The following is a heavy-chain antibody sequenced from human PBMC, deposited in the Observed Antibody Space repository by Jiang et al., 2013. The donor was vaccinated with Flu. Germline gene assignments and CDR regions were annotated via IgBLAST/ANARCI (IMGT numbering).Heavy chain of an antibody. J-gene: IGHJ3*02. V-gene: IGHV4-39*07. Sequence: LLKPSETLSLTCTVSSGSISNTDYYWAWIRQPPGKGLEWIASIYYSGSTYYNPSLKSRVTISIDTSKNQFSLKLSSVTAADTAVYYCARLLSGWGPNAFDIWGQGTMVTVSS. CDR1: SGSISNTDYY. D-gene: IGHD6-19*01. CDR2: IYYSGST. CDR3: ARLLSGWGPNAFDI.